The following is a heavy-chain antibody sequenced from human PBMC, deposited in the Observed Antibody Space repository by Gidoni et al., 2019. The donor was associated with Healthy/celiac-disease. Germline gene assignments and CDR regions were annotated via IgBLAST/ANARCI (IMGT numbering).Heavy chain of an antibody. CDR2: ISGSGGST. CDR3: AKDLTPIAVASDY. V-gene: IGHV3-23*01. CDR1: DFSCSSYA. J-gene: IGHJ4*02. Sequence: EVQLLDSGGGLLQPGGSLRLACAASDFSCSSYAMCWVRQAPGKGLEWVSAISGSGGSTYYADSVKGRFTISRDNSKNTLYLQMNSLRAEDTAVYYCAKDLTPIAVASDYWGQGTLVTVSS. D-gene: IGHD6-19*01.